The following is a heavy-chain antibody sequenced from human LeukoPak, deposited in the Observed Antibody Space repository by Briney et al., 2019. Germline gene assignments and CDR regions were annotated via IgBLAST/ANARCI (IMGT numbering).Heavy chain of an antibody. Sequence: GGSLRLSCVASGFTFSNYAIDWVRQVPGKGLEWVAVISKDARNEYYADSVRGRFTISRDNSKNTVFLQMSSLGVEDTAVYYCARGGSGWFFDYWGRGTLVTVSS. V-gene: IGHV3-30*04. J-gene: IGHJ4*02. CDR2: ISKDARNE. D-gene: IGHD6-19*01. CDR1: GFTFSNYA. CDR3: ARGGSGWFFDY.